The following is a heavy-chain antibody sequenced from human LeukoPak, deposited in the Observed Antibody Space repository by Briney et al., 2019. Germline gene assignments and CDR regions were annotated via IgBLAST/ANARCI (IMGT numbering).Heavy chain of an antibody. Sequence: GGSLRLSCAASGVTLSNAWMSWIRQAPGKGLEWVSYISSSGSTIYYADSVKGRFTISRDNAKNTLYLQMNSLRAEDTAVYYCARGGYHAYYLGYWGQGSLVTVSS. J-gene: IGHJ4*02. CDR3: ARGGYHAYYLGY. CDR2: ISSSGSTI. CDR1: GVTLSNAW. D-gene: IGHD5-18*01. V-gene: IGHV3-11*04.